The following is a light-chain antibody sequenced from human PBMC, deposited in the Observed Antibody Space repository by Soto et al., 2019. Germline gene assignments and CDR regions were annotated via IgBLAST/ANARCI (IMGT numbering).Light chain of an antibody. CDR3: AAWDASLSACV. CDR1: SSNIGAGYD. J-gene: IGLJ1*01. CDR2: GNN. Sequence: QPVLTQPPSVSGAPGQRVTISCTGSSSNIGAGYDVHWYQHLPGTAPKLLIYGNNNRPSGVPDRFSGSKSGTSASLAIVGLRSEDEAIYYCAAWDASLSACVFGNGTKLTVL. V-gene: IGLV1-40*01.